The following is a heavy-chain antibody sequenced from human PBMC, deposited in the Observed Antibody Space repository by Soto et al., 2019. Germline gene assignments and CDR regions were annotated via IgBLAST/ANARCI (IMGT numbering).Heavy chain of an antibody. V-gene: IGHV1-18*01. CDR3: ARDFGNPYDYYDSSGYYYGDI. D-gene: IGHD3-22*01. CDR1: GYTFTSYG. CDR2: ISAYNGNT. J-gene: IGHJ4*02. Sequence: GASVKVSCKASGYTFTSYGISWVRQAPGQGLEWMGWISAYNGNTNYAQKLQGRVTMTTDTSTSTVYMELSSLRSEDTAVYYCARDFGNPYDYYDSSGYYYGDIWGQGTLVTVSS.